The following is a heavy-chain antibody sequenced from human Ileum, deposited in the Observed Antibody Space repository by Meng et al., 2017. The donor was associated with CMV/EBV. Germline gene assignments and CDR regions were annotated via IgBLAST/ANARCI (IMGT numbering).Heavy chain of an antibody. CDR3: ARGMSPGIAAAGIWSYYYGMAV. CDR2: MNPNSGNT. Sequence: ASVKVSCKASGYTFTSYDINWVRQATGQGLEWMGWMNPNSGNTGYAQKFQGRVTMTRNTSISTAYMELSSLRSEDTAVYYCARGMSPGIAAAGIWSYYYGMAVWGQGNMVTVSS. D-gene: IGHD6-13*01. J-gene: IGHJ6*02. V-gene: IGHV1-8*01. CDR1: GYTFTSYD.